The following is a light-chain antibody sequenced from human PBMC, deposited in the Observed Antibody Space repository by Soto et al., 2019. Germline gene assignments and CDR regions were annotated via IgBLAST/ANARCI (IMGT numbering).Light chain of an antibody. Sequence: DIQMTQSPSSLSASVGDRVTITCRASQSISKYLHWYQQKPGKAPKLLIYAASSLQSGVPSRFSGSGSGTDFTLTISTLQPEDFATYYCQQSYSSLQTFGQGTKVEIK. CDR2: AAS. J-gene: IGKJ1*01. CDR3: QQSYSSLQT. CDR1: QSISKY. V-gene: IGKV1-39*01.